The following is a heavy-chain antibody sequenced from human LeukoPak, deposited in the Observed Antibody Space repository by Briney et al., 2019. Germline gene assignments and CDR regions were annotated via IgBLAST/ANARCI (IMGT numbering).Heavy chain of an antibody. CDR2: IQYDGSNK. CDR1: GFTFNSYG. D-gene: IGHD3-22*01. Sequence: GGSLRLSCAASGFTFNSYGTNWVRQAPGKGLEWVAFIQYDGSNKYYADSVKGRFTVSRDNSKSTVYLQMNDLRGEDTAVYYCTKAKGQSWLFSHYWGRGTLVTVSS. CDR3: TKAKGQSWLFSHY. J-gene: IGHJ4*02. V-gene: IGHV3-30*02.